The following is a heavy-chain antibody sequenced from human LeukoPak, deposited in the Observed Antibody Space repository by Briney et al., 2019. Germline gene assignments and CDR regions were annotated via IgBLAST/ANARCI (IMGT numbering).Heavy chain of an antibody. CDR1: GFIFSSYD. CDR3: AKDMSY. J-gene: IGHJ4*02. Sequence: GGSLRLSCAASGFIFSSYDMSWVRQAPRKGLEWVLSISGVGGSTYYADSVKGRFTISRDNSKNPLYLQMNSLRAADTAVYYCAKDMSYWGQGTLVTVSS. V-gene: IGHV3-23*01. CDR2: ISGVGGST. D-gene: IGHD3-10*02.